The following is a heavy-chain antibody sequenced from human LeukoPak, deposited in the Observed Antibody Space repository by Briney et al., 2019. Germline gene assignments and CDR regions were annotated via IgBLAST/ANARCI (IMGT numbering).Heavy chain of an antibody. CDR2: IYYSGNT. J-gene: IGHJ4*02. CDR1: GGSISSYY. Sequence: SETLSLTCAVSGGSISSYYWSWIRQPPGKGLEWIGYIYYSGNTNYNPSLKSRVTISVDTSENQFSLKLSSVTAADTAVYYCASATRALNYWGQGTLVTVSS. D-gene: IGHD1-1*01. CDR3: ASATRALNY. V-gene: IGHV4-59*12.